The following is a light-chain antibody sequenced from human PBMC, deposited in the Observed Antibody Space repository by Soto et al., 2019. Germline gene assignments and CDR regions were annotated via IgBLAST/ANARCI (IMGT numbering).Light chain of an antibody. CDR3: AAWDDSLNVWV. V-gene: IGLV1-44*01. CDR2: SDN. Sequence: QSVLTQPPSASGTPGQRVTISCSGGSSNIGSNTVNWYQQLPGTAPKLLIYSDNQRPSGVPDRFSGSKSGTSASLAISGLQSEDEADYYCAAWDDSLNVWVFGGGTKLTVL. J-gene: IGLJ3*02. CDR1: SSNIGSNT.